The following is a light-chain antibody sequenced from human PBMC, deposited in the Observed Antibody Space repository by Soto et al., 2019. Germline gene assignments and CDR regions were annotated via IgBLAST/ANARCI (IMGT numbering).Light chain of an antibody. V-gene: IGKV1-39*01. CDR2: DAS. Sequence: DIQMTQSPSSLSASVGDRVTITCRASQSIAPFLNWYQHKPGKAPKLLIYDASSLQSGVSSRFSGSGSGRDFTLTISNLQTEDFATYYCQQSYSSSANIFGQGTKLEIK. CDR3: QQSYSSSANI. CDR1: QSIAPF. J-gene: IGKJ2*01.